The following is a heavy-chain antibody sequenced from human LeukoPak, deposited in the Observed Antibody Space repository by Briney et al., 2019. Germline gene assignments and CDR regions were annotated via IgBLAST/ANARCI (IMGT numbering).Heavy chain of an antibody. CDR2: ISSSSSYI. CDR3: ARDPKYSSTDY. V-gene: IGHV3-21*01. CDR1: GFTFSSHS. D-gene: IGHD6-13*01. J-gene: IGHJ4*02. Sequence: PGGSLRLSRAASGFTFSSHSMNWVRQAPGKGLEWVSSISSSSSYIYYADSVKGRFTISRDDAKNSLYLQMNSLRAEDTAVYYCARDPKYSSTDYWGQGTLVTVSS.